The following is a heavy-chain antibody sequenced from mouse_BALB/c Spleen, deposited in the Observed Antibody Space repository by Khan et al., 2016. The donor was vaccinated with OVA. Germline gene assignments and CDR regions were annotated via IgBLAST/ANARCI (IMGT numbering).Heavy chain of an antibody. CDR3: ARWFTY. Sequence: EVQLQESGPGLVKPSQSLSLTCTVTGYSITSDYAWNWIRQFPGNKLEWMGYISYSGSTTYKPSLKSRISITRDTSKNQFFLQLNSVTTEDTATYYCARWFTYWGQGTLVTVSA. V-gene: IGHV3-2*02. CDR2: ISYSGST. CDR1: GYSITSDYA. J-gene: IGHJ3*01.